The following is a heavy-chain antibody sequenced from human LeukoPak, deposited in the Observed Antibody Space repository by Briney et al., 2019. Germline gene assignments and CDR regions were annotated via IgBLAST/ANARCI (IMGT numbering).Heavy chain of an antibody. J-gene: IGHJ3*02. CDR1: GGSISSYY. D-gene: IGHD3-9*01. Sequence: SETLSLTCTVSGGSISSYYWSWIRQPPGKGLEWIGYISYSGSTNYNPSLKSRVTISIDTSKNQFSLKLRSVTAAGTAIYYCARQGYDILTGYIDAFDIWGQGTMVTVSS. V-gene: IGHV4-59*08. CDR3: ARQGYDILTGYIDAFDI. CDR2: ISYSGST.